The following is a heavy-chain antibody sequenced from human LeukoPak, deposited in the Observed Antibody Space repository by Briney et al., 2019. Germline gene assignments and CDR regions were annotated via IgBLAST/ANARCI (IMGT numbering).Heavy chain of an antibody. CDR1: GNSITTYW. CDR2: IFPGDSDT. J-gene: IGHJ3*02. V-gene: IGHV5-51*01. Sequence: GESLKISCKASGNSITTYWIGWVRQKPGKGLEWMGLIFPGDSDTKYSPSFQGQVTISADKSTSTAYLQWSSLKASDTAMYYCATYFAGAGTFDIWGQGTMVTVSS. CDR3: ATYFAGAGTFDI. D-gene: IGHD3-16*01.